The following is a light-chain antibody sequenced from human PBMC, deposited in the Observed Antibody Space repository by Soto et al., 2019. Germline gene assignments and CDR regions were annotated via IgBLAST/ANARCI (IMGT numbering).Light chain of an antibody. CDR2: DAS. V-gene: IGKV1-5*01. CDR1: QSISSC. J-gene: IGKJ4*01. CDR3: QQYNSYSPLS. Sequence: DIQMTQSTSTLSASVGDRVTITCRASQSISSCLAWYQQKPGKAPKLLIYDASSLESGVPSRFNGSGSGTEFTLTISSLQPDDFATYYCQQYNSYSPLSFGGGTKVEIK.